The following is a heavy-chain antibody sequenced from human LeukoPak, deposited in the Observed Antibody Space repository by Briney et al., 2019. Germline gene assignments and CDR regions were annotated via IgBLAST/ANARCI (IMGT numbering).Heavy chain of an antibody. D-gene: IGHD5-18*01. Sequence: GASVKVSCKASEGTFSSYAISWVRQAPGQGLEWMGGIIPIFGTANYAQKFQGRVTITADESTSTAYMELSSLRSEDTAVYYCARDKSDTAMVYNWFDPWGQGTLVTVSS. CDR1: EGTFSSYA. J-gene: IGHJ5*02. CDR2: IIPIFGTA. CDR3: ARDKSDTAMVYNWFDP. V-gene: IGHV1-69*13.